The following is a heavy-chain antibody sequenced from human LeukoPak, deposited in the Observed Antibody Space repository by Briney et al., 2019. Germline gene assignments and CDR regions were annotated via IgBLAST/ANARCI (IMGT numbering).Heavy chain of an antibody. Sequence: GGSLRLSCAASGFTFSSYAMHWVRQAPGKGLEWVAVISNDGSNKYYGDSVKGRFTISRDNPKNTLYLQMNSLRVEDTAVYYCARDRKAGGVGEFDPWGQGTLVTVSS. J-gene: IGHJ5*02. CDR3: ARDRKAGGVGEFDP. D-gene: IGHD1-26*01. CDR2: ISNDGSNK. CDR1: GFTFSSYA. V-gene: IGHV3-30*04.